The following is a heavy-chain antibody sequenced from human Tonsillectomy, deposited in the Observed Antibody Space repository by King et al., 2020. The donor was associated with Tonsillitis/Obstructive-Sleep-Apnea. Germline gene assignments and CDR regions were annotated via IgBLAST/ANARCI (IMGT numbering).Heavy chain of an antibody. CDR2: IKRKSDVGTT. CDR3: TTDTVIAVVMALVDI. Sequence: VQLVESGGGLVKPGGSLRLSCEASGLTFSNAWMSWVRQAPGKGLEWVGGIKRKSDVGTTDYAAPVKGRFTISRDDSENTLYLQMNSLKTEDTAVYYCTTDTVIAVVMALVDIWGQGTMVTVSS. D-gene: IGHD3-22*01. V-gene: IGHV3-15*01. J-gene: IGHJ3*02. CDR1: GLTFSNAW.